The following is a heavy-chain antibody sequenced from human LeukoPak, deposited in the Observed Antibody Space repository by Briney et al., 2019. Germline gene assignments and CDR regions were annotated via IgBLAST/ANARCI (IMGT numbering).Heavy chain of an antibody. V-gene: IGHV3-21*01. CDR1: GFTFSTYY. CDR2: ITGSSSYI. CDR3: ASGFSSSPYFDY. J-gene: IGHJ4*02. D-gene: IGHD6-6*01. Sequence: GSLRLSCAASGFTFSTYYMNWVRQAPGTGLEWVSFITGSSSYIYYTDSVKGRFTISRDNAKNSLFLQMSSLRDEDTAVYYCASGFSSSPYFDYWGQGTLVTVSS.